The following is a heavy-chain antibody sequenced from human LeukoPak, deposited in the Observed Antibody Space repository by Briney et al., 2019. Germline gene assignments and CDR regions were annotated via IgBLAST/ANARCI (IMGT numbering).Heavy chain of an antibody. CDR1: GGSISSYY. D-gene: IGHD6-13*01. CDR3: ARGRYLTTLGGAAAGFLDS. Sequence: SETLSLTCPVSGGSISSYYWNWIRQPPGKGLEWIAYIYYSGNTNYNPSLKSRVTISVDTSKNQFSLKLSSVTAADTAVYYCARGRYLTTLGGAAAGFLDSWGQGTLVTVSS. V-gene: IGHV4-59*12. CDR2: IYYSGNT. J-gene: IGHJ4*02.